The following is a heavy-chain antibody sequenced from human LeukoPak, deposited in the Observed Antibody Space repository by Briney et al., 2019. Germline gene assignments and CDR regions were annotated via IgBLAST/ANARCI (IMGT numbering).Heavy chain of an antibody. CDR1: GFTFSTYA. D-gene: IGHD6-19*01. V-gene: IGHV3-23*01. CDR2: TSGSGGST. Sequence: GGSLRLSCAASGFTFSTYAMSWVRQAPGKGLEWVSATSGSGGSTYYPDSVKGRFTISRDNSKNTLYLQMNSLRAEDTAIYYCAKSTDSSGWYRGAFDIWGQGTMVTVSS. J-gene: IGHJ3*02. CDR3: AKSTDSSGWYRGAFDI.